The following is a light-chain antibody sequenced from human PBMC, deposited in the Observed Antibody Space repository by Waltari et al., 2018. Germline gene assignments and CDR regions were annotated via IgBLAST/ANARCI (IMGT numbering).Light chain of an antibody. CDR3: QQNNYY. CDR1: QSVRNN. J-gene: IGKJ2*01. CDR2: GAS. V-gene: IGKV3-15*01. Sequence: EVLMTQSPATVSVSPGEGATLSCWASQSVRNNVAWFQQNPGQAPRLLIYGASTRATGIPARFSGSGAGTDFSLTISGLQSEDFAVYYCQQNNYYFGQGTKLEIK.